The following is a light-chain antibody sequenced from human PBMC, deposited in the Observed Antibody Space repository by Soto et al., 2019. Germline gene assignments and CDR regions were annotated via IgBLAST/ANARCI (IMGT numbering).Light chain of an antibody. J-gene: IGKJ4*01. CDR1: HSVSSN. CDR3: QQYNDWRPLT. CDR2: GAS. V-gene: IGKV3-15*01. Sequence: EIVMTQSPVTVSVSPGERATLSCRASHSVSSNLAWYQQKPGQAPRLLIYGASTRATGIPARFSGSGSGTGFTLTISSLQSEDFAVYYCQQYNDWRPLTFGGGTKVEIK.